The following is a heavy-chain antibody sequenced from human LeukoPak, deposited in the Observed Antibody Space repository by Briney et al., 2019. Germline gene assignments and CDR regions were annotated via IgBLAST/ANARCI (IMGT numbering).Heavy chain of an antibody. Sequence: PGGSLRLSCAASGFTVSSNYMSWVRQAPGKGLEWVSVIYSGGSTYYADSVKGRFTISRDNAKNTVYLQMSSLRAEDTAIYYCARICSTTDCLISAWGQGTLVAVSS. CDR2: IYSGGST. CDR3: ARICSTTDCLISA. J-gene: IGHJ4*02. D-gene: IGHD2-2*01. CDR1: GFTVSSNY. V-gene: IGHV3-53*01.